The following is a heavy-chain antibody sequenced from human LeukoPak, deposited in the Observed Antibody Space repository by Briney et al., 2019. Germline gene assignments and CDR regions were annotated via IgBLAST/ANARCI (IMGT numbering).Heavy chain of an antibody. CDR2: ISGSGGST. Sequence: TGGSLRLSCAASGFTFSSYAMSWVRQAPGKGLEWVSAISGSGGSTYYAGSVKGRFTISRDNSKNTLYLQMNSLRAEDTAVYYCAKDGYSSGWPYYFDYWGQGTLVTVSS. J-gene: IGHJ4*02. CDR3: AKDGYSSGWPYYFDY. V-gene: IGHV3-23*01. CDR1: GFTFSSYA. D-gene: IGHD6-19*01.